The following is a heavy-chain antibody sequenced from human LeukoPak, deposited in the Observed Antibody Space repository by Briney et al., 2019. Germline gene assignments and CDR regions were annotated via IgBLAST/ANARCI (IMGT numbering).Heavy chain of an antibody. CDR1: GFTFSSYA. Sequence: GGSLRLSCAASGFTFSSYAMSWVRQAPGKGLEWVSSISSSSSYIYYADSVKGRFTISRDNAKKSLYLQMNSLRAEDTAVYYCARQGVGYDEPIDYWGQGTLVTVSS. J-gene: IGHJ4*02. CDR3: ARQGVGYDEPIDY. D-gene: IGHD5-12*01. CDR2: ISSSSSYI. V-gene: IGHV3-21*01.